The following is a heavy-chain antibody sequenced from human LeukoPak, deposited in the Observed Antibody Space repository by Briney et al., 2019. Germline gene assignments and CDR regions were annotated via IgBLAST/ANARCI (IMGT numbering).Heavy chain of an antibody. CDR1: GYTLTELF. CDR3: ARDGGTGYYYYYMDV. CDR2: FDPEDGET. Sequence: ASVKVSCKVSGYTLTELFMHWVRQAPGKGLEWMGGFDPEDGETIYAQKFQGRVTITRNNSISTVYMELSSLRSEDTAVYCCARDGGTGYYYYYMDVWGKGTTVTVSS. J-gene: IGHJ6*03. D-gene: IGHD3-16*01. V-gene: IGHV1-24*01.